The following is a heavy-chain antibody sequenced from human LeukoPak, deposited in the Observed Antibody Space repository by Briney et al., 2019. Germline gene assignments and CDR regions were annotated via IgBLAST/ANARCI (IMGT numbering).Heavy chain of an antibody. Sequence: GGSLRLSCAASRFTLSNYWMHWVRQAPGKGLVWLSRINSDESITTYADSVKGRFTISRDNAKNTLYLQMNSLRAEDTAVYYCARYGGSASVIYWGQGTLVTVSS. D-gene: IGHD2-21*01. CDR3: ARYGGSASVIY. CDR1: RFTLSNYW. V-gene: IGHV3-74*01. J-gene: IGHJ4*02. CDR2: INSDESIT.